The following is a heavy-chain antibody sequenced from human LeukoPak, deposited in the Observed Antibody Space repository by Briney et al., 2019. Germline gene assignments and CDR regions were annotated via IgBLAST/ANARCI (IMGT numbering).Heavy chain of an antibody. Sequence: GGSLRLSCAASGFTFDDYAMHWVRQAPGKGLEWVSLISGGGGSTYYADSVKGRFTISRDNSKNSLYLQMNSLRTEDTALYYCAKGFSDYYYYYGMDVWGQGTTVTVSS. CDR2: ISGGGGST. J-gene: IGHJ6*02. CDR3: AKGFSDYYYYYGMDV. V-gene: IGHV3-43*02. CDR1: GFTFDDYA.